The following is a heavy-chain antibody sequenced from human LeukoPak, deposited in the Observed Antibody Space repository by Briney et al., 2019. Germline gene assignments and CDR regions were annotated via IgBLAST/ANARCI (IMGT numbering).Heavy chain of an antibody. Sequence: GGSLRLSCAASGFTFSSYEMNWVRQAPGKGLEWVSYISSSGSSIYYADSVKGRFTISRDNAKSSLYLQMKSLRAEDTAVYYCARVLPFDYWGQGTLVTVSS. V-gene: IGHV3-48*03. CDR3: ARVLPFDY. CDR2: ISSSGSSI. CDR1: GFTFSSYE. J-gene: IGHJ4*02.